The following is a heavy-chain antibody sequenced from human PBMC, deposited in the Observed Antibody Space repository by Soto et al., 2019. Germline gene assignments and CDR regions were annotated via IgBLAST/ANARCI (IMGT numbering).Heavy chain of an antibody. CDR1: GYTFTGYY. J-gene: IGHJ6*02. Sequence: ASVKVSCKASGYTFTGYYMHWVRQAPGQGLEWVGWINPNSGGTNYAQKFQGRVTMTRDTSISTAYMELSRLRSDDTAVYYCARDIAARGNFYYYYGMDVWGQGTTVTVSS. V-gene: IGHV1-2*02. D-gene: IGHD6-6*01. CDR3: ARDIAARGNFYYYYGMDV. CDR2: INPNSGGT.